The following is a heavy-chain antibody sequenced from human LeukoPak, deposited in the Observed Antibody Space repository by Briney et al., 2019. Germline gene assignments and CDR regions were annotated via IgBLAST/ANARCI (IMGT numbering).Heavy chain of an antibody. CDR3: YGYAYYYYMDV. J-gene: IGHJ6*03. V-gene: IGHV3-21*01. CDR2: ISYSSRYT. CDR1: GFTFSSYS. D-gene: IGHD5-18*01. Sequence: PGGSLRLSCGASGFTFSSYSMNWVRQAPGKGLEWVSSISYSSRYTHYADSVKGRFTVSRDNAKNSPYLQMNSLRAEDTAVYFCYGYAYYYYMDVWGKGTTVTVSS.